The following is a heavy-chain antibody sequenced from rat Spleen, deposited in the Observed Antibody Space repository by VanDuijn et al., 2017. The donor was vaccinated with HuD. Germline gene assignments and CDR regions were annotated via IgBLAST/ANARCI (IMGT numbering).Heavy chain of an antibody. CDR3: VRHGYTRYYFDY. Sequence: EVQLVESGGGLVQPGRSLKLSCVASGFTFNEYWMSWIRQAPGKGLEWVASITNTGGTIYYADSVKGRFTMSRDNAQNTLYLQMDSLKSEDTASYYCVRHGYTRYYFDYWGQGVMVTVSS. J-gene: IGHJ2*01. D-gene: IGHD1-9*01. V-gene: IGHV5-31*01. CDR1: GFTFNEYW. CDR2: ITNTGGTI.